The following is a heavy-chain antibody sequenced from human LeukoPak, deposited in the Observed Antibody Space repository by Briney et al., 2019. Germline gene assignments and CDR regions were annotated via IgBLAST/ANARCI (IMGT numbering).Heavy chain of an antibody. J-gene: IGHJ3*02. CDR2: ISYSGST. CDR1: GASIRIFY. V-gene: IGHV4-59*01. CDR3: AQQVVGTSDTFDI. D-gene: IGHD6-13*01. Sequence: SETLSLTCSVSGASIRIFYWSWIRQPPGKGLEWIGYISYSGSTKYNPSLKSRATMSADTSKSQLSLRLDSVTAADTAVYFCAQQVVGTSDTFDIWGQGTMVTVSS.